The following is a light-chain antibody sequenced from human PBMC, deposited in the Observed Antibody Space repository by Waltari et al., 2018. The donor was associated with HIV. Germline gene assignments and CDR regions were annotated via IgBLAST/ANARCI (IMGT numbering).Light chain of an antibody. CDR3: QQYYSSPWT. CDR2: CAS. V-gene: IGKV4-1*01. CDR1: QSLLSSSNRKNN. J-gene: IGKJ1*01. Sequence: DIVMTQSPDSLAVSLGERATINCKSSQSLLSSSNRKNNLAWYQQKPGQSPKLLIYCASTRQSGVPDRFRGSESGTDFTRTITRLQAEDVAVYYCQQYYSSPWTFGQGTKVELK.